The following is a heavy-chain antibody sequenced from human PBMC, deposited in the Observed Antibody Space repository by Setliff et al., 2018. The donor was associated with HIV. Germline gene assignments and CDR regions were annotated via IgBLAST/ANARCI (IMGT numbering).Heavy chain of an antibody. V-gene: IGHV4-39*01. CDR1: GASISDSNSY. CDR2: IYSSGST. J-gene: IGHJ6*03. D-gene: IGHD3-22*01. Sequence: PSETLSLTCTVYGASISDSNSYWGWIRQPPGKRLEWLGSIYSSGSTSYNPSLSSRLTISVDTSKSHVSLKLSSVTAADTAVYYCARHPSGWLMAFYMDVWGKGTTVTVSS. CDR3: ARHPSGWLMAFYMDV.